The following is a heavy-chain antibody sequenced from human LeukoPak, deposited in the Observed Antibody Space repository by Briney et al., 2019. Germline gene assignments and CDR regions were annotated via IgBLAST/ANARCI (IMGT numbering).Heavy chain of an antibody. D-gene: IGHD3-22*01. CDR2: ISGSGGST. Sequence: GGSLRLSCAASGFTFSSYVMTWVRQAPGKGLEWVSGISGSGGSTNYADSMKGRFTISRDNSKNTLYLQMNSLRAEDTAVYYCAKDRPYYDSSGVTYYFDYWGQGTLVTVSS. CDR3: AKDRPYYDSSGVTYYFDY. CDR1: GFTFSSYV. J-gene: IGHJ4*02. V-gene: IGHV3-23*01.